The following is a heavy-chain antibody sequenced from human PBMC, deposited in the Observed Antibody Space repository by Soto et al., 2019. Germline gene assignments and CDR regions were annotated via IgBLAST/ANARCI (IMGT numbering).Heavy chain of an antibody. V-gene: IGHV5-51*01. D-gene: IGHD3-22*01. CDR1: CYRFTPYW. J-gene: IGHJ5*02. Sequence: GESLKISCRTSCYRFTPYWIAWVRQMPGKGLEWMGIIFPSDSDTRYSPSFQGQVTISADRSTSTVFLQWASLKASNTAVYFCARKDKSGYFNWFDPWGQGTLVTVSS. CDR3: ARKDKSGYFNWFDP. CDR2: IFPSDSDT.